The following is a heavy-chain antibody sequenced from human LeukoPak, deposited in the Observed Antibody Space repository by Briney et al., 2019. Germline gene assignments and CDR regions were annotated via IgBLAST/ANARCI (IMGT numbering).Heavy chain of an antibody. CDR2: IIPIFGTA. D-gene: IGHD3-22*01. J-gene: IGHJ4*02. Sequence: GASVKVSCKASGGTFSSYAISWVRQAPGQGREWMGWIIPIFGTANYAQKFQGRVTITTDESTSTAYMELSSRRSEDSAVYDCAREMLYYYDSSGCDYWGQGTLVTVSS. V-gene: IGHV1-69*05. CDR3: AREMLYYYDSSGCDY. CDR1: GGTFSSYA.